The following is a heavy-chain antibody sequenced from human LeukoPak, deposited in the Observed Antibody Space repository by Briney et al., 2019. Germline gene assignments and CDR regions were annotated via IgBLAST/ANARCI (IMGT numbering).Heavy chain of an antibody. CDR3: ARARDDSSGYYYVTVDY. Sequence: PSETLSLTCTVSGGSISSYYWSWIRQPPGKGLEWIGYIYYSGSTNYNPSLKSRVTISVDTSKNQFSLKLSSVTAADTAVYYCARARDDSSGYYYVTVDYWGQGTLVTVSS. V-gene: IGHV4-59*12. D-gene: IGHD3-22*01. CDR1: GGSISSYY. J-gene: IGHJ4*02. CDR2: IYYSGST.